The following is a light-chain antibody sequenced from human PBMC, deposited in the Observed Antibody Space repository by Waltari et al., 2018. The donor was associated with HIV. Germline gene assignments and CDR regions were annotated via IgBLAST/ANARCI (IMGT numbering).Light chain of an antibody. CDR3: QQTFTSPRT. CDR2: AAT. J-gene: IGKJ1*01. CDR1: QSIGGS. Sequence: DIQMTQSPSSLSASVGDRVIITCRASQSIGGSLNWYQQKPGKAPKVLIHAATTLQRGVPSRFSGSGSGTDFSLTISSLQPEDFATYVCQQTFTSPRTFGRGTKVEIK. V-gene: IGKV1-39*01.